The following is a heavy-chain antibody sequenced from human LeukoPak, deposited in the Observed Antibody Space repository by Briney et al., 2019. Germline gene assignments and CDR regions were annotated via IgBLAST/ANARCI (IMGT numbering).Heavy chain of an antibody. CDR2: IIPIFGTA. V-gene: IGHV1-69*05. Sequence: SVKVSCKASGGTFSSYAISWVRQAPGQGLEWMGGIIPIFGTANYAQKFQGRVTITTDESTSTAYMELSSLRSEDMAVYYCARDRRYSGSYSAMDSWGQGTLVTVSS. CDR3: ARDRRYSGSYSAMDS. J-gene: IGHJ4*02. D-gene: IGHD1-26*01. CDR1: GGTFSSYA.